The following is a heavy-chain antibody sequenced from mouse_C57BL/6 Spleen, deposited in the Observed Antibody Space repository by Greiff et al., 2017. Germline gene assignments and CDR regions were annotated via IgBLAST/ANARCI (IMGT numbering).Heavy chain of an antibody. D-gene: IGHD4-1*01. CDR2: ISNGGGST. CDR3: ARLGLGYFDY. CDR1: GFTFSDYY. Sequence: EVHLVESGGGLVQPGGSLKLSCAASGFTFSDYYMYWVRQTPEKRLEWVAYISNGGGSTYYPDTVKGRFTISRDNAKNTLYLQMSRLKSEDTAMYYCARLGLGYFDYWGQGTTLTVSS. V-gene: IGHV5-12*01. J-gene: IGHJ2*01.